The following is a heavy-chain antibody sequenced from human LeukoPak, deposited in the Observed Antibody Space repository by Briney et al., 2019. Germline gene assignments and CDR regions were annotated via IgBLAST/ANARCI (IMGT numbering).Heavy chain of an antibody. J-gene: IGHJ4*02. CDR3: AILYCSSTSCDSDY. D-gene: IGHD2-2*01. CDR1: GGSISSSSYY. Sequence: SETLSLTCTVSGGSISSSSYYWGWIRQPPGKGLECIGSIYYSGSTYYNPSLKSRVTISVDTSKNQFSLKLSSVTAADTAVHYCAILYCSSTSCDSDYWGQGTLVTVSS. V-gene: IGHV4-39*01. CDR2: IYYSGST.